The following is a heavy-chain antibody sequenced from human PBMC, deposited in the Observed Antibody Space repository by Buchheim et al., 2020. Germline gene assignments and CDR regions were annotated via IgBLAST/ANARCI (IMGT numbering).Heavy chain of an antibody. CDR3: ARVKRDYSVYDTRVGEYYCSLDV. CDR2: INTGNGDT. Sequence: QVQLVQSGAEVKEPGASVRVSCKASGYTFPNSAIHWVRQATGQRLEWMGWINTGNGDTRYSQNFHDRVTITRDTSTSTAYMELSGLRSEDTAVYYCARVKRDYSVYDTRVGEYYCSLDVWGQGNT. CDR1: GYTFPNSA. V-gene: IGHV1-3*04. D-gene: IGHD4-11*01. J-gene: IGHJ6*02.